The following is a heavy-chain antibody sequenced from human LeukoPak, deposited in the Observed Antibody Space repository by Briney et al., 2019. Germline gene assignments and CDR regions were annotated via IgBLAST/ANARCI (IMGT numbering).Heavy chain of an antibody. CDR1: GGTFSSYA. CDR3: ARNELEVVTHWFDP. D-gene: IGHD4-23*01. Sequence: GASVKVSRKASGGTFSSYAISWVRQAPGQGLEWMGGIIPIFGTANYAQKFQGRVTITADESTSTAYMELSSLRSEDTAVYYCARNELEVVTHWFDPWGQGTLVTVSS. V-gene: IGHV1-69*01. J-gene: IGHJ5*02. CDR2: IIPIFGTA.